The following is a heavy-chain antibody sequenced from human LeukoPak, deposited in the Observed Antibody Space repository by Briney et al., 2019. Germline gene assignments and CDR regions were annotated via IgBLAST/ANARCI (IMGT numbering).Heavy chain of an antibody. D-gene: IGHD6-13*01. J-gene: IGHJ4*02. CDR3: ARDRSVTDSSSWYN. CDR2: ISSSSSYI. CDR1: GFTFSSYS. Sequence: GGSLRLSCAASGFTFSSYSMNWVRQAPGKGLEWVSSISSSSSYIYYADSVKGRFTISRDNAKNSLYLQMNSLRAEDTAVYYCARDRSVTDSSSWYNWGQGTLVTVSS. V-gene: IGHV3-21*01.